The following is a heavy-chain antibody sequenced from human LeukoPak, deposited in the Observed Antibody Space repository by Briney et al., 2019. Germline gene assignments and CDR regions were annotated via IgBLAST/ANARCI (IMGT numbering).Heavy chain of an antibody. V-gene: IGHV1-2*02. CDR1: GYTFTGYY. D-gene: IGHD4-11*01. CDR2: INPNSGGT. CDR3: ARGPHDYRTYYYYMDV. J-gene: IGHJ6*03. Sequence: ASVKVSCKASGYTFTGYYMHWVRQAPGQGLEWMGWINPNSGGTNYAQKFQGRVTITRNTSISTAYMELSSLRSQDTAVYYCARGPHDYRTYYYYMDVWGKGTTVTVSS.